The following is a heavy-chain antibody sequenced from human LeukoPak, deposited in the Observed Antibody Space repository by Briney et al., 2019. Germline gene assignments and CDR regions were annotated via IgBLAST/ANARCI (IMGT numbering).Heavy chain of an antibody. CDR3: ARLTKNDSGSFRFGKKKRGYMDV. V-gene: IGHV4-39*07. CDR1: GGSISSSRYY. D-gene: IGHD3-10*01. CDR2: VYYSGST. J-gene: IGHJ6*03. Sequence: PSETLSLTCTVSGGSISSSRYYWGWIRQTPGKGLEWLGTVYYSGSTYYNPSLKSRVTISVDTSKNQFSLKLSSVTAADTAVYYCARLTKNDSGSFRFGKKKRGYMDVWGKGTTVTISS.